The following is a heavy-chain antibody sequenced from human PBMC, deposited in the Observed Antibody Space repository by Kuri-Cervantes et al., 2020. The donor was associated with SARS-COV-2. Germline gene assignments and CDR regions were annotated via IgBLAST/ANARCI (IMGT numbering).Heavy chain of an antibody. CDR2: IYYSGST. CDR3: ARDGGLHEGYSYGYIDY. J-gene: IGHJ4*02. V-gene: IGHV4-30-4*08. Sequence: SEPLSLTCTVSGGSISSGDYYWSWIRQPPGKGLEWIGYIYYSGSTYYNPSLKSRVTISVDTSKNQFSPKLSSVTAADTAAYYCARDGGLHEGYSYGYIDYWGQGTPVTVSS. D-gene: IGHD5-18*01. CDR1: GGSISSGDYY.